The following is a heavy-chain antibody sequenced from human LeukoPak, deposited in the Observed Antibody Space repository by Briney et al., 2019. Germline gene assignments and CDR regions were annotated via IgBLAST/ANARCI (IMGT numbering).Heavy chain of an antibody. CDR2: ISGGGENT. D-gene: IGHD1-1*01. V-gene: IGHV3-23*01. Sequence: GGSLRLSCGASGFTFTSYAMSWIRQAPGKGLEWVSAISGGGENTYYGDSVKGRLPISRDNSKNTLYLQMNSLRAEDTATYYCAKPRAMTTGVGRYFDLWGRGTLVTVSS. J-gene: IGHJ2*01. CDR3: AKPRAMTTGVGRYFDL. CDR1: GFTFTSYA.